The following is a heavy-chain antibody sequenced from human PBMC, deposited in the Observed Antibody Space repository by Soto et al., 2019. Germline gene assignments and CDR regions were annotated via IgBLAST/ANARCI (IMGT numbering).Heavy chain of an antibody. CDR3: ARSRVITMVRGVLHYFDY. Sequence: XXTLYLPSAVYGRTFSGYYWRWIRKPPGKGLEWIGEINHSGSTNYNPSLKSRVTISVDTSKNQFSLKLSSVTAADTPVYYCARSRVITMVRGVLHYFDYWGQGTLVTVSS. D-gene: IGHD3-10*01. CDR2: INHSGST. J-gene: IGHJ4*02. CDR1: GRTFSGYY. V-gene: IGHV4-34*01.